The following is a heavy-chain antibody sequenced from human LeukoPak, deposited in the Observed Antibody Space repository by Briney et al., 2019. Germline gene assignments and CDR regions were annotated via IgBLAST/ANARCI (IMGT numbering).Heavy chain of an antibody. CDR3: ARTLFGHPSPYYYYYGMDV. V-gene: IGHV4-31*03. J-gene: IGHJ6*02. D-gene: IGHD3-16*01. Sequence: SETLSLTCTVSGGSISSGGYYWSWIRQHPGKGLEWIGYIYYSGSTYYNPSLKSRVTISVDTSKNQFSLKLSSVTAADTAAYYCARTLFGHPSPYYYYYGMDVWGQGTTVTVSS. CDR2: IYYSGST. CDR1: GGSISSGGYY.